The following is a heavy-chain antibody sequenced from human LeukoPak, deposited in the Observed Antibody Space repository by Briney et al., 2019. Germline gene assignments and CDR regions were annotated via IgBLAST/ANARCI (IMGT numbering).Heavy chain of an antibody. Sequence: GGSLRLSCAASGFSLSNSNMNWVRQAPGKGLEWVSFISSSSSTIYYADSVKGRFTISRDNAKNSVYLLMNSLRAEDTAVYYCARRGTTYCTVDSCHPNWFDPWGQGTLVTVSS. CDR2: ISSSSSTI. J-gene: IGHJ5*02. V-gene: IGHV3-48*04. D-gene: IGHD2-15*01. CDR3: ARRGTTYCTVDSCHPNWFDP. CDR1: GFSLSNSN.